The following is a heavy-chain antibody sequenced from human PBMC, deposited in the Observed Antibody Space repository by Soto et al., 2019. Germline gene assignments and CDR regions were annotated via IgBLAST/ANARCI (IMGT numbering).Heavy chain of an antibody. CDR2: IYYSGST. CDR3: AREAILSPEFDY. Sequence: PSETLSLTCTVSGGSISSYYWSWIRQPPGKGLEWIGYIYYSGSTNYNPSLKSRVTISVDTSKNQFSLELSSVTAADTAVYYCAREAILSPEFDYWGQGTLVTVSS. V-gene: IGHV4-59*01. J-gene: IGHJ4*02. D-gene: IGHD2-21*01. CDR1: GGSISSYY.